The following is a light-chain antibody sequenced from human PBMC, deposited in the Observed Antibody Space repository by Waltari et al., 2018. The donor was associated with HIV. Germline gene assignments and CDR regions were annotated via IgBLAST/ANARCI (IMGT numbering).Light chain of an antibody. Sequence: VFQQSPATLALSPGESATLSCRANRSFTYYLAWYQQRPGQAPRLLIYDASNRATGIPARFSGSGSGTDFTLTISSLEPEDFAVYYCQQRSNWPLTFGGGTKVEIK. V-gene: IGKV3-11*01. CDR1: RSFTYY. CDR3: QQRSNWPLT. J-gene: IGKJ4*01. CDR2: DAS.